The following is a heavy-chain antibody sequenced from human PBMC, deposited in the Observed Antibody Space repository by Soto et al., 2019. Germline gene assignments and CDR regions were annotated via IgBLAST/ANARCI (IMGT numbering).Heavy chain of an antibody. D-gene: IGHD3-22*01. Sequence: PGESLKISCKGSGYSFTSYWIGWVRQMPGKGLEWMGIIYPGDSDTRYSPSFQGQVTISADKSISTAYLQWSSLKASDTAMYYCARHARGDDSSGYPPDYWGQGTLVTVS. CDR2: IYPGDSDT. CDR1: GYSFTSYW. V-gene: IGHV5-51*01. J-gene: IGHJ4*02. CDR3: ARHARGDDSSGYPPDY.